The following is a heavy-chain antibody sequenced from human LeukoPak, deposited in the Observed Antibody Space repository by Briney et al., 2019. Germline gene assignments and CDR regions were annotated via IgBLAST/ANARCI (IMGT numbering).Heavy chain of an antibody. J-gene: IGHJ4*02. V-gene: IGHV4-59*08. CDR2: IYYSGST. Sequence: SETLSLTCTVSGGSISSYYSSWIRQPPGKGLEWIGYIYYSGSTNYNPSLKSRVTISVDTSKNQFSLKLSSVTAADTAVYYCARLILSTYYFDYWGQGTLVTVSS. CDR3: ARLILSTYYFDY. CDR1: GGSISSYY. D-gene: IGHD2-2*01.